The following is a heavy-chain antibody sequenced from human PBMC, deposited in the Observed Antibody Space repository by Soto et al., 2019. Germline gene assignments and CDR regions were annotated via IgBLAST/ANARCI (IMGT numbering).Heavy chain of an antibody. D-gene: IGHD1-1*01. Sequence: QVQLVQSGAEVKKPGASVKVSCKASGYTFTGHYIHWVRQAPGQGLECMGWINPNNGDTKYAQKFQDRVTMTRDTSISTASMELIRLTSDDTAVYYCARETLAFDPWGQGTLVTASS. J-gene: IGHJ5*02. CDR1: GYTFTGHY. V-gene: IGHV1-2*02. CDR2: INPNNGDT. CDR3: ARETLAFDP.